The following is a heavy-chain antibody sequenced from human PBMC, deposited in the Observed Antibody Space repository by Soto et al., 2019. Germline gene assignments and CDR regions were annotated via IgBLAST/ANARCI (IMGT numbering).Heavy chain of an antibody. CDR2: IYWDDDK. J-gene: IGHJ4*02. D-gene: IGHD5-18*01. Sequence: GSGPTLVNPTQTLTLTCTFSGFSLSTSGVGVGWIRQPPGKALEWLGIIYWDDDKRYSPSLKSRVTINKDTFKNQLVLTMTNMDPVDTATYYCAHLPWKQLWPRAPVVYWGQGTPVTVSS. V-gene: IGHV2-5*02. CDR1: GFSLSTSGVG. CDR3: AHLPWKQLWPRAPVVY.